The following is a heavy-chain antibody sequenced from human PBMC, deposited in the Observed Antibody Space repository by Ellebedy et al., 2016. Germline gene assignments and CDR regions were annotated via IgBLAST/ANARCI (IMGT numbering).Heavy chain of an antibody. CDR1: GFSFSSYW. CDR3: ARRGAIGVDIWYYYMDV. V-gene: IGHV3-7*01. CDR2: IKQDGGET. J-gene: IGHJ6*03. D-gene: IGHD2-2*01. Sequence: GESLKISXAASGFSFSSYWMTWVRQAPGKGLEWVANIKQDGGETYYVDSVLGRFTISRDNAKKSLFLQMNSLRAEDTAMYYCARRGAIGVDIWYYYMDVWGKGTTVTIAS.